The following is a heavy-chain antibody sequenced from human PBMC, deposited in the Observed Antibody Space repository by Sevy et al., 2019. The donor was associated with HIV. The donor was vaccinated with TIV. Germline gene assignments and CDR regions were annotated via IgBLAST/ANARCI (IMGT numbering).Heavy chain of an antibody. J-gene: IGHJ4*01. CDR2: IRSNTDGGTR. D-gene: IGHD4-17*01. V-gene: IGHV3-15*01. Sequence: GGSLRLSCVASGFTFTNAWMGWVRQAPGKGLEWVGRIRSNTDGGTRDYAAPLKGRFTISRDDSKNTLYLQMNILKSADTAVYYCTTDREYRDYKGGFDSWGHGTLVTVSS. CDR1: GFTFTNAW. CDR3: TTDREYRDYKGGFDS.